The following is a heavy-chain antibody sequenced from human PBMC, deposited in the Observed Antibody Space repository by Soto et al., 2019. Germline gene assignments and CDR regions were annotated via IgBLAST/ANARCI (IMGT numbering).Heavy chain of an antibody. Sequence: QVQLVQSGAEVKKPGASVKVSCKASGYTFTNYPIHWVRQAPGQGLEWMGWINVGNGNIKYSQKFQGRVTMTRDTAASTDYMELSSLGAEDTAVYYGASSSERGHWGQGTLVTVSS. CDR2: INVGNGNI. V-gene: IGHV1-3*01. CDR1: GYTFTNYP. J-gene: IGHJ4*02. CDR3: ASSSERGH.